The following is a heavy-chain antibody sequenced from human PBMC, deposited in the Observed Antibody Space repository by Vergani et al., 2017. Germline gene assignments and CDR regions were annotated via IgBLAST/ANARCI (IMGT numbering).Heavy chain of an antibody. CDR2: IYPADSAT. CDR3: AKIRGYCNGGSCYFDY. J-gene: IGHJ4*02. D-gene: IGHD2-15*01. Sequence: EVQLVQSGAEVKKPGESLKISCEGSGYSFTSYWIGLVRQMPGKGLEWMGIIYPADSATRYSPSFQGQVIISADKSISTAYLQWSSLKASNTAMYYCAKIRGYCNGGSCYFDYWGQGTPVTVSS. V-gene: IGHV5-51*03. CDR1: GYSFTSYW.